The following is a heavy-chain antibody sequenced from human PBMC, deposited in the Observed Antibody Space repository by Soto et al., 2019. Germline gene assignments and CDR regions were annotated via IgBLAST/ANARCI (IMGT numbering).Heavy chain of an antibody. CDR2: ISGSGGGT. CDR1: GFTFSSYA. D-gene: IGHD6-13*01. J-gene: IGHJ4*02. V-gene: IGHV3-23*01. Sequence: EVQLLESGGGLVQPGGSLRLSCAASGFTFSSYAMSWVRQAPGKGLEWVSSISGSGGGTYYTDSVKGRFTISRDNSKNTLDLQMNSLRAEDTAEYYCAKDQRGFTSTARIDYWGQGALVTVSS. CDR3: AKDQRGFTSTARIDY.